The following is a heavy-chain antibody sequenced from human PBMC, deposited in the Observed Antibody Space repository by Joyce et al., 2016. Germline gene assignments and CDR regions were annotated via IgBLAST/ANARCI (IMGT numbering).Heavy chain of an antibody. CDR2: IDTSGNS. J-gene: IGHJ6*02. CDR3: ARVPLISGYYYNYAMDV. CDR1: GGSLDRYY. D-gene: IGHD2-8*01. V-gene: IGHV4-4*07. Sequence: QVQLQESGPGLVKPSETLSLTCTVSGGSLDRYYWSWIRQSAAKGLEWIGRIDTSGNSNYNPSLKSRLIMSVDTSKNQVSLNLSSVTAADTAVYYCARVPLISGYYYNYAMDVWGPGTTVSVSS.